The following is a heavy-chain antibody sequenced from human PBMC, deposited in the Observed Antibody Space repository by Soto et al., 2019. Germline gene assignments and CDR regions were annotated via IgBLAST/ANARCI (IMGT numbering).Heavy chain of an antibody. Sequence: QLQESGPGLVMPSQTLSLTCTVSGASINNNDYYWSWIRQTPGKGLEWIGYVYYGGSTDYVPSLKRRLSMSIDKSQNQFTLKLNSVTAADTATYYCARMSYFYDKWYFDLWGRGTLVTVSS. J-gene: IGHJ2*01. CDR3: ARMSYFYDKWYFDL. V-gene: IGHV4-30-4*01. CDR2: VYYGGST. CDR1: GASINNNDYY. D-gene: IGHD3-22*01.